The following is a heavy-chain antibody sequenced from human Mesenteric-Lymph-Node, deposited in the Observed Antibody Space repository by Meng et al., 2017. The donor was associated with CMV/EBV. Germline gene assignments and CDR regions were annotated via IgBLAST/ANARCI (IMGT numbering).Heavy chain of an antibody. CDR1: GYFISSGYY. V-gene: IGHV4-38-2*02. CDR2: IFHSGSS. D-gene: IGHD3-22*01. CDR3: ARVVSDYYGMDV. Sequence: GSLRLSCSVSGYFISSGYYWAWIRQPPGKGLEWIASIFHSGSSYYNSSLRTRVTISVDTSKNQFSLKLSSVTAADTAVYYCARVVSDYYGMDVWGQGTTVTAP. J-gene: IGHJ6*02.